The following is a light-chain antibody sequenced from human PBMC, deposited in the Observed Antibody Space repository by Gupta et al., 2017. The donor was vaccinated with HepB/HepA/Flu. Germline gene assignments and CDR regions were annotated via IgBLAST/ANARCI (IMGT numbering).Light chain of an antibody. V-gene: IGKV1-9*01. Sequence: DILLTQSPSLLSASVGDRVTITCRASQGVRIYLAWYQTKPGKAPKLLISSATILQHGVPSRFGGSGSRTEFTLTISSLQPEDFAIYYRHQLNAYPITFGQGTRLEI. CDR1: QGVRIY. CDR2: SAT. CDR3: HQLNAYPIT. J-gene: IGKJ5*01.